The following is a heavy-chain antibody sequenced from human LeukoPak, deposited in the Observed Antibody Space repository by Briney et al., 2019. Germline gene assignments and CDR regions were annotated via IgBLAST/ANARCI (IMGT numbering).Heavy chain of an antibody. CDR1: GGSISSSSYY. CDR3: ARLRYADSSGYYGGGSYFDY. V-gene: IGHV4-39*01. D-gene: IGHD3-22*01. Sequence: PSETLSLTCTVSGGSISSSSYYWGWIRQPPGKGLEWIGSIYYSGSTYYNPSLKGRVTISVDTSKNQFSLKLSSVTAADTAVYYCARLRYADSSGYYGGGSYFDYWGQGTLVTVSS. CDR2: IYYSGST. J-gene: IGHJ4*02.